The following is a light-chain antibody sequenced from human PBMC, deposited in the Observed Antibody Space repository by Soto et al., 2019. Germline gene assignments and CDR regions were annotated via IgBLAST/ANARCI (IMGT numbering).Light chain of an antibody. Sequence: EIAMTQSPATLSVSPGERATLSCRASQSVSSNLAWYQQKPGQAPRLLIYGASTRATGVPARFSGSGSGTEFTLTISSLQSEDFAAYYCQHYANWPPMYTFGQGTKLEIK. CDR2: GAS. V-gene: IGKV3-15*01. CDR3: QHYANWPPMYT. J-gene: IGKJ2*01. CDR1: QSVSSN.